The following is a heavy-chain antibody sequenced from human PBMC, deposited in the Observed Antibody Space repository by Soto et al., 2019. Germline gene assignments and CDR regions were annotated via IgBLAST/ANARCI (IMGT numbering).Heavy chain of an antibody. V-gene: IGHV3-30*18. CDR3: AKDGQGYCISSSCYYFH. D-gene: IGHD2-2*01. CDR1: GFTFNTYG. J-gene: IGHJ1*01. CDR2: ISYDGSKT. Sequence: QVQLVESGGGVVQPGRSLRLSCAASGFTFNTYGMHWVRQAPGKGLEWVAIISYDGSKTNYADSVKGRFTVSRDNSKNTLYLQMNSLRDEDTAVYYCAKDGQGYCISSSCYYFHWGQGTLVTVSS.